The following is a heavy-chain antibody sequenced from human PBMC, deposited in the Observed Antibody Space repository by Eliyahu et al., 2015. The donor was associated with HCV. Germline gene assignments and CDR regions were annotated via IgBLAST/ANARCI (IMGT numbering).Heavy chain of an antibody. Sequence: QVQLVESGGGVVQPGRSLXLSXXGSGFTFRSYGXHWVRQAPGKGLEWVAVIWYDGSNKFYGDSVKGRFTISRDNSKNTVYLQMDSLRAGDTAVYYCARFGSCGGDCYSHYNFDYWGRGILVSVSS. V-gene: IGHV3-33*01. CDR2: IWYDGSNK. J-gene: IGHJ4*02. CDR1: GFTFRSYG. D-gene: IGHD2-21*02. CDR3: ARFGSCGGDCYSHYNFDY.